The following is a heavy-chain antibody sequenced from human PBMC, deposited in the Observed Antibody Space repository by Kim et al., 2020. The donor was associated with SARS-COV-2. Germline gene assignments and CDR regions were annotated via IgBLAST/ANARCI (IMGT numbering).Heavy chain of an antibody. D-gene: IGHD6-19*01. CDR2: IYPGDSDT. J-gene: IGHJ5*02. V-gene: IGHV5-51*01. CDR1: GYSFTSYW. Sequence: GESLKISCKGSGYSFTSYWIGWVRQMPGKGLEWMGIIYPGDSDTRYSPSFQGQVTISADKSISTAYLQWSSLKASDTAMYYCARRVAVATGVWWFDPWGQGTLVTVSS. CDR3: ARRVAVATGVWWFDP.